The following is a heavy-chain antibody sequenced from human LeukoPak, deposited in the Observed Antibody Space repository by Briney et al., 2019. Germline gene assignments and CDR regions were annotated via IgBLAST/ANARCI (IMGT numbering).Heavy chain of an antibody. V-gene: IGHV4-31*03. Sequence: SETLSLTCTVSGDSINSGGYYWSWIRQHPGKGLEWIGHIYYSGSTYYNPSLKNRITISVDTSKSHFSLKLSSVTAADTAVYYCARVETAPKYYFDYWGQGTLVTVSS. CDR2: IYYSGST. CDR3: ARVETAPKYYFDY. CDR1: GDSINSGGYY. J-gene: IGHJ4*02. D-gene: IGHD5-18*01.